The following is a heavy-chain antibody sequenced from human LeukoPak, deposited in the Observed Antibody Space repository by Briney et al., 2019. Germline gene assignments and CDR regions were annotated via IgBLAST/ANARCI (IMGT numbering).Heavy chain of an antibody. J-gene: IGHJ4*02. V-gene: IGHV3-23*01. CDR3: AKSLGVGGYTRYKGFDQ. Sequence: GGSLRLSCAASGFAFNSFAMNWVRQAPGKGLEWVSSISNSDGSSHYADFVKGRFTISRDNSKNTLHLQMNSLRAEDTAVYYCAKSLGVGGYTRYKGFDQWGQGTLVTVSS. D-gene: IGHD3-16*02. CDR1: GFAFNSFA. CDR2: ISNSDGSS.